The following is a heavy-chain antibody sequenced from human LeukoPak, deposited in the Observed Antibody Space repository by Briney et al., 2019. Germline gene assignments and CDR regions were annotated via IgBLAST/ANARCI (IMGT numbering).Heavy chain of an antibody. Sequence: PGGSLRLSCAASGFTFSSYWMHWVRQAPGKGLVWVSRINNDGSGTSYADSVKGRFTISRDNAKNTLYLQMNSLRAEDTAVYYCARDGFGDFPIDYWGQGTLVTVSS. CDR3: ARDGFGDFPIDY. CDR2: INNDGSGT. J-gene: IGHJ4*02. CDR1: GFTFSSYW. V-gene: IGHV3-74*01. D-gene: IGHD3-10*01.